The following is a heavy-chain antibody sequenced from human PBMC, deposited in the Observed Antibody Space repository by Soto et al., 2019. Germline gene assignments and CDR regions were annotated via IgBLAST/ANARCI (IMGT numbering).Heavy chain of an antibody. CDR2: ISAYNGNT. D-gene: IGHD2-2*03. Sequence: ASVKVSCKASGYTFTSYGISWVRQAPGQGLEWMGWISAYNGNTNYAQKLQGRVTMTTDTSTSTAYMELRSLRSDDTAVYYCASGYCSSTSCYDFDYWGQGTLVTVSS. V-gene: IGHV1-18*01. CDR3: ASGYCSSTSCYDFDY. J-gene: IGHJ4*02. CDR1: GYTFTSYG.